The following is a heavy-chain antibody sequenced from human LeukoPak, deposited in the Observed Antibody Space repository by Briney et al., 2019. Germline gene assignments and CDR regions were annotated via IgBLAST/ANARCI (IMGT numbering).Heavy chain of an antibody. D-gene: IGHD3-10*01. V-gene: IGHV4-34*01. CDR2: INHSGST. Sequence: PSETLSLTCAVYGGSFSGYYWSWIRQPPGKGLEWIGEINHSGSTNYNPSLKSRVTISVDTSKNQFSLKLSSVTAADTAVYYCARGPLNYYGSGSYLEYFQHWGQGTLVTVSS. CDR3: ARGPLNYYGSGSYLEYFQH. J-gene: IGHJ1*01. CDR1: GGSFSGYY.